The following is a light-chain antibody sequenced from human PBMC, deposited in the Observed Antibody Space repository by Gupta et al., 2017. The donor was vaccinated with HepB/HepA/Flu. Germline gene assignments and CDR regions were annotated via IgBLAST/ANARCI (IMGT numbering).Light chain of an antibody. V-gene: IGKV1-39*01. Sequence: DIQMTQSPSSLSASVGDRVTITCRASQSISSYLNWYQQKPGKATKLLIYAASSLQSGVPSRFSGSGSGTDITITISSMQPEDFATYYCQQSYSRSFGQGTKLEIK. CDR2: AAS. CDR3: QQSYSRS. CDR1: QSISSY. J-gene: IGKJ2*03.